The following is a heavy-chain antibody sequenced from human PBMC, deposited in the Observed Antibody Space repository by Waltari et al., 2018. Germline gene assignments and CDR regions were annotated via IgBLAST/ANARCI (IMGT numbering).Heavy chain of an antibody. CDR2: IGANGDYI. CDR1: GFSFPSYT. J-gene: IGHJ6*03. Sequence: EVQLVESGGGLVTPGEFLRRSCVASGFSFPSYTMNWVRPAPGKGLEWVSSIGANGDYIYYADSVRGRFTTSRDNARNSLYLQMTSLRVDDSAIYFCASHFEDYYYYMDVWGKGTTVTVSS. CDR3: ASHFEDYYYYMDV. V-gene: IGHV3-21*04.